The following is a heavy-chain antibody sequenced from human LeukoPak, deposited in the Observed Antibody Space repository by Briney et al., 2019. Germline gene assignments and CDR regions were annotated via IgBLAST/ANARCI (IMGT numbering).Heavy chain of an antibody. CDR1: GYTFSSYY. J-gene: IGHJ4*02. D-gene: IGHD1-20*01. CDR2: IDPNSGDT. CDR3: ARDLTGTAEDY. Sequence: ASVTVSCKASGYTFSSYYMHWVRQAPGQGLEWMGWIDPNSGDTHYAQKFRDRVTMTKDTSISTAYMELSRLSSDDTAVYYCARDLTGTAEDYWGQGTLVTVSS. V-gene: IGHV1-2*02.